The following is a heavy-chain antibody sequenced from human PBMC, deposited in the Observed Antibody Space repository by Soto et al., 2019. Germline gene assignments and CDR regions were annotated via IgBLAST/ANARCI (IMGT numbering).Heavy chain of an antibody. CDR1: GFTFSSDA. J-gene: IGHJ6*02. V-gene: IGHV3-30-3*01. D-gene: IGHD2-2*01. CDR2: ISYDGSNK. CDR3: ARDPGYCSSTSCYPTPPRNYYYYGMDV. Sequence: GGSLRLSCAASGFTFSSDAMHWFRQAPGKGLEWVAVISYDGSNKYYADSVKGRFTISRDNSKNTLYLQMNSLRAEDTAVYYCARDPGYCSSTSCYPTPPRNYYYYGMDVWGQGTTVTVSS.